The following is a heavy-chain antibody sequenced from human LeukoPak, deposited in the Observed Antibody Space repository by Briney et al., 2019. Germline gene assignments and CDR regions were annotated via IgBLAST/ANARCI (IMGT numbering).Heavy chain of an antibody. D-gene: IGHD3-16*02. V-gene: IGHV4-59*01. CDR3: ARGALDFDY. CDR2: IYYSGST. CDR1: GGSISSYY. J-gene: IGHJ4*02. Sequence: SETLSLTCTVSGGSISSYYWSWIRQPPGKGLEWIGYIYYSGSTNYNPSLKSRVTISVDTSKNQFSLKLSSVTAADTAVYYCARGALDFDYWDQGTLVTVSS.